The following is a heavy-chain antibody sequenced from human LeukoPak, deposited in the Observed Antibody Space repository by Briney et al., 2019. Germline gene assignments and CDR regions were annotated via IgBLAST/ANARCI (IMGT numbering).Heavy chain of an antibody. CDR3: AGDPGHYDSSGYRPYPSPFDP. CDR2: ISSSSSYI. CDR1: GFTFSSYS. Sequence: GGSLRLSCAASGFTFSSYSMNWVRQAPGKGLEWVSSISSSSSYIYYADSVKGRFTISRDNAKNSLYLQMNSLRAEDTAVYYCAGDPGHYDSSGYRPYPSPFDPWGQGTLVTVSS. D-gene: IGHD3-22*01. V-gene: IGHV3-21*01. J-gene: IGHJ5*02.